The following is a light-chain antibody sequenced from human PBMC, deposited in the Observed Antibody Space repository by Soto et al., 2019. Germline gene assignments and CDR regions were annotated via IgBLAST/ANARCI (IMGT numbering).Light chain of an antibody. J-gene: IGKJ1*01. CDR2: EAS. Sequence: EIVMTQSPATLSVSPVERATLSCRASQSVSSNLAWYQQKPGQAPRLLIYEASTRAADTPVRFSGSGYGRQFTLTISSLQSEDFGVYFCHQYNDGPRGTFGQGTKVE. CDR3: HQYNDGPRGT. CDR1: QSVSSN. V-gene: IGKV3D-15*01.